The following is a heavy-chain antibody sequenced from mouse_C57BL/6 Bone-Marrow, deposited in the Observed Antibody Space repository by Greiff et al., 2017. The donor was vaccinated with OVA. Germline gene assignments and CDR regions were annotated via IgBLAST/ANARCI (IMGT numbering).Heavy chain of an antibody. CDR1: GYAFTNYL. CDR3: ARDSYYAK. CDR2: ISPGSGGT. Sequence: LVESGAELVRPGTSVKVSCKASGYAFTNYLIAWVKQRPGQGLEWIGVISPGSGGTNYTEKFKGKITLTADKSSSTAYMQHSSLTSEDAAVYFCARDSYYAKWGKGTLVTVAA. J-gene: IGHJ3*02. V-gene: IGHV1-54*01. D-gene: IGHD2-12*01.